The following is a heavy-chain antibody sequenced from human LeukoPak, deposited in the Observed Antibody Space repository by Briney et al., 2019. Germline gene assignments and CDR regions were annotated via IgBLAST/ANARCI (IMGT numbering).Heavy chain of an antibody. CDR1: GGSISGYY. CDR2: IYSSGST. CDR3: ARRLAVTGSPAFDI. Sequence: PSETLSLTCTVSGGSISGYYWSWIRQPPGKGLEWIGYIYSSGSTNYNPSLKSRVTISVDTSMHQFSLKLSSVTAADTAVYYCARRLAVTGSPAFDIWGQGTMVTVSS. D-gene: IGHD6-19*01. J-gene: IGHJ3*02. V-gene: IGHV4-59*08.